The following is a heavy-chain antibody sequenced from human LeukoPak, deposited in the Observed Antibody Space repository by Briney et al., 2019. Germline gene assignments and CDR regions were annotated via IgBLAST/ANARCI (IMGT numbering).Heavy chain of an antibody. D-gene: IGHD2-21*01. CDR3: VCHVVLSVGYHYGLGV. Sequence: PGGSLRLSCVASGFTFSDYWMSWVRQAPGKGLEWVSDIKEDGSEKYYVESVKGRFTISKDNAKTSLYQQMKSLRVEDTAVYYCVCHVVLSVGYHYGLGVWGQGTTVTVSS. J-gene: IGHJ6*01. V-gene: IGHV3-7*02. CDR2: IKEDGSEK. CDR1: GFTFSDYW.